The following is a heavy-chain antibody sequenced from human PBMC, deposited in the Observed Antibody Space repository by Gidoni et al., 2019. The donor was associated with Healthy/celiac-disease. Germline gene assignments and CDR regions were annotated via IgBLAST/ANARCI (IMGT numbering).Heavy chain of an antibody. Sequence: EVQLVESGGGLVQPGGSLRLSCAASGFPFSRYEVNWVLQAPGKGLEWVSYISSSGSTIYYADSVKGRFTISRDNAKNSLYLQMNSLRAEDTAVYYCARDRGYCSSTSCYGGWFDPWGQGTLVTVSS. CDR3: ARDRGYCSSTSCYGGWFDP. J-gene: IGHJ5*02. D-gene: IGHD2-2*01. CDR1: GFPFSRYE. V-gene: IGHV3-48*03. CDR2: ISSSGSTI.